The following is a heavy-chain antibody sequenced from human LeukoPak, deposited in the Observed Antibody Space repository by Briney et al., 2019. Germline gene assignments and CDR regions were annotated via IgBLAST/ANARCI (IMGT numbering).Heavy chain of an antibody. CDR2: TYYRSKWYN. Sequence: SQTLSLTCAISGDSVSSKSAAWTWIRQSPSRGLEWLGRTYYRSKWYNDYAISVKSRITINPDTSRDQFSLQLNSVTPEDTAVYYCARDGHCSGGSCYSHFDYWGQGTLVTVSS. D-gene: IGHD2-15*01. V-gene: IGHV6-1*01. CDR1: GDSVSSKSAA. CDR3: ARDGHCSGGSCYSHFDY. J-gene: IGHJ4*02.